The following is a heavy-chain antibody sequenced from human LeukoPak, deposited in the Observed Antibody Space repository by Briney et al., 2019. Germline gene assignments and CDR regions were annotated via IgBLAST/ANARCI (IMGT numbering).Heavy chain of an antibody. J-gene: IGHJ4*02. D-gene: IGHD1-1*01. CDR1: GFTFSSYW. Sequence: GGSLRLSCAASGFTFSSYWMSWVRQAPGKGLEWVANIKQDGSEKYYVDSVKGRFTISRDNAKNSLYLQMNSLRAEDTAVYYCELELERGGMDYWGQGTLVTVSS. V-gene: IGHV3-7*01. CDR2: IKQDGSEK. CDR3: ELELERGGMDY.